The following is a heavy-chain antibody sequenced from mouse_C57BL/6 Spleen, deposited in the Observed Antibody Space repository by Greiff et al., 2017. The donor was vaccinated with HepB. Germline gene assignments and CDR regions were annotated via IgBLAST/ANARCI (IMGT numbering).Heavy chain of an antibody. CDR1: GFTFSSYG. J-gene: IGHJ3*01. V-gene: IGHV5-6*01. Sequence: EVQVVDSGGDLVKPGGSLKLSCAASGFTFSSYGMSWVRQTPDKRLEWVATISSGGSYTYYPDSVKGRFTISRDNAKNTLYLQMSSLKSEDTAMYYCARQGGYGYDPAWFAYWGQGTLVTVSA. D-gene: IGHD2-2*01. CDR2: ISSGGSYT. CDR3: ARQGGYGYDPAWFAY.